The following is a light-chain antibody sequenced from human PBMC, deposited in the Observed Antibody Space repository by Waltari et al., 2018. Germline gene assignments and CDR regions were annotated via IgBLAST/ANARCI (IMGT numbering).Light chain of an antibody. V-gene: IGKV3-20*01. CDR1: PGVSSSY. CDR2: GAS. Sequence: EIVLMQSPGTLSLFPGERATLSCRASPGVSSSYLAWYQQNPGQAPRFLIFGASTRATGIPDGCSGSGSGTDFTLTISRLEPEDFAVYYCQQYGSSPLPFGQGTKVEIK. CDR3: QQYGSSPLP. J-gene: IGKJ1*01.